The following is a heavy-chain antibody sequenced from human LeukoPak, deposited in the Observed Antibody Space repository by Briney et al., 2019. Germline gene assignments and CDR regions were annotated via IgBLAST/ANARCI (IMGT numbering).Heavy chain of an antibody. J-gene: IGHJ4*02. CDR1: GGSISSSSYY. D-gene: IGHD3-22*01. CDR3: ARVAAKYYYDSSGYYEIGSDY. Sequence: SETLSLTCTVSGGSISSSSYYWGWIRQPPGKGLEWIGSIYHSGSTYYNPSLKSRVTISVDTSKNQFSLKLSSVTAADTAVYYCARVAAKYYYDSSGYYEIGSDYWGQGTLVTVSS. CDR2: IYHSGST. V-gene: IGHV4-39*07.